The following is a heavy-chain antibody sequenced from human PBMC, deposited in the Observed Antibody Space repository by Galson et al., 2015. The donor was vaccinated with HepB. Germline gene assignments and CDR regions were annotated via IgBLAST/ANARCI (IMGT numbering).Heavy chain of an antibody. D-gene: IGHD6-13*01. V-gene: IGHV4-59*12. J-gene: IGHJ4*02. CDR2: IYYSGST. CDR3: ARDQLAGIDY. CDR1: GGSISSYY. Sequence: SETLSLTCTVSGGSISSYYWSWIRQPPGKGLEWIGYIYYSGSTYYNPSLKSRVTISVDTSKNQFSLKLSSVTAADTAVYYCARDQLAGIDYWGQGTLVTVSS.